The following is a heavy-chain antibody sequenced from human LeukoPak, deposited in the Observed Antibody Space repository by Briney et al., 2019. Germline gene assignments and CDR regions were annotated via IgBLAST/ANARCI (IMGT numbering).Heavy chain of an antibody. CDR1: GYTFINYY. Sequence: ASVKVSCKAPGYTFINYYMHWVRQAPGQGLEWLGMINPSDGSTTYAQKFQGRVTVTRDTSTSTVYMELSSLRSDDTAVYYCARLYRGLSSIWPVGFWGQGTLVTVSS. J-gene: IGHJ4*02. D-gene: IGHD6-13*01. CDR2: INPSDGST. V-gene: IGHV1-46*01. CDR3: ARLYRGLSSIWPVGF.